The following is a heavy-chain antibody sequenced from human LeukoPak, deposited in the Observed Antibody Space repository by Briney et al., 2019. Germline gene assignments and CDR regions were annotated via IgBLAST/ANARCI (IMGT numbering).Heavy chain of an antibody. CDR1: GGSISSYY. V-gene: IGHV4-59*08. CDR3: ARSLAGWLATEYGMDV. J-gene: IGHJ6*02. D-gene: IGHD6-19*01. CDR2: IYYSGST. Sequence: SETLSLTCTVSGGSISSYYWSWIRQPPGKGLEWSGYIYYSGSTNYNPSLKSRVTISVDTSKNQFSLKLSSVTAADTAVYYCARSLAGWLATEYGMDVWGQGTTVTVSS.